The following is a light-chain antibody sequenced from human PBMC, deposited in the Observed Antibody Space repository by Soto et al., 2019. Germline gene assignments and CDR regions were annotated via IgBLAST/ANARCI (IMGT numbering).Light chain of an antibody. CDR1: QSVPNNY. Sequence: EIVLTQSPGTLSLSPGERATLSCRASQSVPNNYVAWYQQKPGLAPRRLMFGASRRACGVPDRFTGSGSGTDFTLTIIRLEAEDFAVYHCQKYGISTTVAQETKVE. J-gene: IGKJ1*01. CDR3: QKYGISTT. V-gene: IGKV3-20*01. CDR2: GAS.